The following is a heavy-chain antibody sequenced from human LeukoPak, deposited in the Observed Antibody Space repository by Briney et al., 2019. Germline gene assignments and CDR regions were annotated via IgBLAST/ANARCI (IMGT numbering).Heavy chain of an antibody. CDR3: AKVYHYDILTGYYNGLFDY. V-gene: IGHV3-23*01. J-gene: IGHJ4*02. CDR2: ISGSGGST. Sequence: PGGSLRLSCAASGFSLSAYWMTWVRQAPGKGLEWVSAISGSGGSTYYADSVKGRFTISRDNSKNTLYLQMNSLRAEDTAVYYCAKVYHYDILTGYYNGLFDYWGQGTLVTVSS. D-gene: IGHD3-9*01. CDR1: GFSLSAYW.